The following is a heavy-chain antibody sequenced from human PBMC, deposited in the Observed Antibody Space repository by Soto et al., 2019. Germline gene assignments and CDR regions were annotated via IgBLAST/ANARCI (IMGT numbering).Heavy chain of an antibody. Sequence: GGSLRLSCAASGFTFDDYAMHWVRQAPGKGLEWVSLISWDGGSIYYADSVRGRFTISRDNSKNTIFLHMDSLRAEDTAVYYCAKDRNYPRDQFHYWGQGTLVTVSS. J-gene: IGHJ4*02. CDR3: AKDRNYPRDQFHY. V-gene: IGHV3-43D*04. CDR2: ISWDGGSI. D-gene: IGHD1-7*01. CDR1: GFTFDDYA.